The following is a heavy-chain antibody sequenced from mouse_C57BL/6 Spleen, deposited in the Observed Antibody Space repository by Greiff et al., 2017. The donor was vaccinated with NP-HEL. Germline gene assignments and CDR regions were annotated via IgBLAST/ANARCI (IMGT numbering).Heavy chain of an antibody. CDR3: AREIYYYGSSWYFDV. D-gene: IGHD1-1*01. V-gene: IGHV1-26*01. Sequence: VQLQQSGPELVKPGASVKISCKASGYTFTDYYMNWVKQSHGKSLEWIGDINPNNGGTSYNQKFKGKATLTVDKSSSTAYMELRSLTSEDSAVYYCAREIYYYGSSWYFDVWGTGTTVTVSS. CDR2: INPNNGGT. CDR1: GYTFTDYY. J-gene: IGHJ1*03.